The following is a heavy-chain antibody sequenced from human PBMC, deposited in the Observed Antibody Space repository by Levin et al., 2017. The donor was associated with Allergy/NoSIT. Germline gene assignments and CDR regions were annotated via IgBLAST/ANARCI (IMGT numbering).Heavy chain of an antibody. CDR2: INADGGGA. V-gene: IGHV3-74*01. Sequence: GESLKISCAASGFTFSNYYMHWVRQAPGKGPVWVARINADGGGATYADSVQGRFTISRDNAKNTLYLQMSSLRAEDTAVYYCVRVSPLQYCSGGGCYAVWGQGTLVTVSS. CDR1: GFTFSNYY. CDR3: VRVSPLQYCSGGGCYAV. J-gene: IGHJ4*02. D-gene: IGHD2-15*01.